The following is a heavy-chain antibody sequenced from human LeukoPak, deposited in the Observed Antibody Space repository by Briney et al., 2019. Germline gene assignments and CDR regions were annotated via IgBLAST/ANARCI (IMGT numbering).Heavy chain of an antibody. J-gene: IGHJ5*02. V-gene: IGHV1-8*03. CDR2: KNPNSGNT. Sequence: ASVTVSCKASGYTFTSYDINWVRQAAGQGLEWMGWKNPNSGNTGYAQKFQGRVTITRNTSISTAYMELSSLRSEDTAVYYCARGKDYGGLYNWFDPWGQGTLVTVSS. D-gene: IGHD4-23*01. CDR1: GYTFTSYD. CDR3: ARGKDYGGLYNWFDP.